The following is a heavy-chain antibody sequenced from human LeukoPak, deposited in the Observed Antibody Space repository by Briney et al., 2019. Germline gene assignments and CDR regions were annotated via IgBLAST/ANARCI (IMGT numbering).Heavy chain of an antibody. Sequence: PGGSLRLSCAASGFTFSRYGMYWVRQAPGKGLEWVALISYDKSHRYYADSVKGRFTISRDNAKNSLYLQMNSLRAEDTAFYYCASGGIYYGAAFEFWGQGTLVTVSS. J-gene: IGHJ4*02. CDR3: ASGGIYYGAAFEF. CDR1: GFTFSRYG. D-gene: IGHD1-26*01. V-gene: IGHV3-30*03. CDR2: ISYDKSHR.